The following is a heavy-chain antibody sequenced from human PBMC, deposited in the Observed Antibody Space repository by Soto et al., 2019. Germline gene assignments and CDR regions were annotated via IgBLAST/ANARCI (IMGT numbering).Heavy chain of an antibody. V-gene: IGHV3-23*01. CDR3: AKMGVLYGGNQNEYFHH. CDR1: GFTFSSYA. D-gene: IGHD4-17*01. J-gene: IGHJ1*01. Sequence: GGSLRLSCAASGFTFSSYAMSWVRQAPGKGLEWVSTISGSGGGTYYADSVKGRFTVSRDNSNNTLFLQMKGLRAKDTAFFYCAKMGVLYGGNQNEYFHHWGQGTLVTFSS. CDR2: ISGSGGGT.